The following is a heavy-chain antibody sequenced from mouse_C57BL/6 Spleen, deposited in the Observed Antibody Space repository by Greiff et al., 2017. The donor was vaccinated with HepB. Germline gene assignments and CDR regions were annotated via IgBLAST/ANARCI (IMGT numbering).Heavy chain of an antibody. CDR1: GYTFTDYD. D-gene: IGHD3-2*02. Sequence: VQLQQSGAELVRPGASVTLSCKASGYTFTDYDMHWVKQTPVHGLEWIGAIDPETGGTAYNQTFKGKAILTADKSSSTAYMELRSLPSEDSAVYYCTRWGTAQGFAYWGQGTLVTVSA. CDR2: IDPETGGT. V-gene: IGHV1-15*01. J-gene: IGHJ3*01. CDR3: TRWGTAQGFAY.